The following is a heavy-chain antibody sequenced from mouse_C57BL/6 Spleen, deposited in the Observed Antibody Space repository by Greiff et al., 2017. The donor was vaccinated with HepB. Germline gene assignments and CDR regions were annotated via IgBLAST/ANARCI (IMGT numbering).Heavy chain of an antibody. V-gene: IGHV1-54*01. Sequence: VQLQQSGAELVRPGTSVKVSCKASGYAFTNYLIEWVKQRPGQGLEWIGVINPGSGGTNYNEKIKGKATLTADKSSSTTYMQLNSLTSEDSAVYFCARDWGGFAYWGQGTLVTVSA. CDR3: ARDWGGFAY. D-gene: IGHD4-1*01. CDR2: INPGSGGT. CDR1: GYAFTNYL. J-gene: IGHJ3*01.